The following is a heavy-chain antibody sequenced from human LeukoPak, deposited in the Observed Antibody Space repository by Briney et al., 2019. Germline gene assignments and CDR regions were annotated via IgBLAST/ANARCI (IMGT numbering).Heavy chain of an antibody. CDR3: ARLGRTYYDFWSGP. Sequence: SETLSLTCTVPGGSISSSIYYWGWIRQPPGKGLEWLGTIHYGGSTYYNPSLKSRVTISVGTSKDQFSLKLSSVTAADTAVYYCARLGRTYYDFWSGPWGQGTLVTVSS. J-gene: IGHJ5*02. CDR2: IHYGGST. D-gene: IGHD3-3*01. CDR1: GGSISSSIYY. V-gene: IGHV4-39*01.